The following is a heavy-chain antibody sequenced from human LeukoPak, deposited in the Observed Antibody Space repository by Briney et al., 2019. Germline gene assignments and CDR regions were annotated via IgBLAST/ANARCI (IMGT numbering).Heavy chain of an antibody. CDR3: ARHLIREEYSSSSIGFDP. D-gene: IGHD6-6*01. CDR2: IYNSGST. J-gene: IGHJ5*02. CDR1: GPSVSSYF. Sequence: SETLSLTCTVSGPSVSSYFCGWIRLPPGKGLEWIGYIYNSGSTNNNPSLKSRVTMSVDTSKNQFSLKLSSVTAADTAVYYCARHLIREEYSSSSIGFDPGGQGTLVTVSS. V-gene: IGHV4-59*08.